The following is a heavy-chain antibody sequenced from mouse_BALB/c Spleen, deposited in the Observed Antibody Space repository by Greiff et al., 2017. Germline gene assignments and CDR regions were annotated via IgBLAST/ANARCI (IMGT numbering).Heavy chain of an antibody. Sequence: EVKLVESGGGLVQPGGSRKLSCAASGFTFSSFGMHWVRQAPEKGLEWVAYISSGSSTIYYADTVKGRFTISRDNPKNTLFLQMTSLRSEDTAMYYCARSRYGNYGSFDYWGQGTTLTVSS. V-gene: IGHV5-17*02. CDR3: ARSRYGNYGSFDY. J-gene: IGHJ2*01. CDR1: GFTFSSFG. D-gene: IGHD2-1*01. CDR2: ISSGSSTI.